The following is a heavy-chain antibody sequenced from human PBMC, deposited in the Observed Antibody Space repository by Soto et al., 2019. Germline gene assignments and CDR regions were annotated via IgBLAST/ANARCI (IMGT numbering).Heavy chain of an antibody. CDR2: IKQDGSEK. CDR1: GFTFSSYW. Sequence: EVQLVESGGGLVQPGGSLRLSCAASGFTFSSYWMSWVRQAPGKGLEWVANIKQDGSEKYYVDSVKGRFTISRDTAKNSLYLQMNSLRADDTAVYYCASYGDYYYYGMDVCGQGTTVTVSS. CDR3: ASYGDYYYYGMDV. J-gene: IGHJ6*02. D-gene: IGHD4-17*01. V-gene: IGHV3-7*02.